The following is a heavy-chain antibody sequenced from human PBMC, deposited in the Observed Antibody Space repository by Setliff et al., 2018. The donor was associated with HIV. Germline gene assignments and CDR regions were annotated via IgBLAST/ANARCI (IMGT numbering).Heavy chain of an antibody. CDR1: GYSFINYG. D-gene: IGHD2-21*02. V-gene: IGHV1-18*01. CDR2: ISAYTGHT. J-gene: IGHJ5*02. Sequence: APVKVSCKASGYSFINYGIAWVRQAPGQGLEWMGWISAYTGHTDYASRFLGRVTLTTDTSTSTAYMELRSLSSDDTAVYFCARARLQGIVTAVGPRDNCLDPWGQGTRVTVSS. CDR3: ARARLQGIVTAVGPRDNCLDP.